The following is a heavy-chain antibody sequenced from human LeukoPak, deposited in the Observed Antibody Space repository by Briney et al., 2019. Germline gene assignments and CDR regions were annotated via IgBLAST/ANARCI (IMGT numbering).Heavy chain of an antibody. CDR3: ARDLAVIAAAGPTYYYYGMDV. CDR2: INSDGSST. V-gene: IGHV3-74*01. J-gene: IGHJ6*02. CDR1: GFTFSSYW. D-gene: IGHD6-13*01. Sequence: PGGSLRLSCAASGFTFSSYWMHWVRQPPGKGLVWVSRINSDGSSTNYADSVKGRFTISRDNAKNTLYLQMNSLRAEDTAVYYCARDLAVIAAAGPTYYYYGMDVWGQGTTVTVSS.